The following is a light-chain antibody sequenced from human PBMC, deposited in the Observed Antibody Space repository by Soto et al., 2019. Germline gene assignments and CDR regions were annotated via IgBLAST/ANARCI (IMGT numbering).Light chain of an antibody. CDR3: QQRRNWPLT. V-gene: IGKV3-11*01. CDR1: QSVSSY. Sequence: EIVLTQSPATVSLSPGERATVSCRASQSVSSYLAWYQQKPGQAPRLLIYDASNRATGIPARFSGSGSGTDFTLTISSLEPEDFAVYYCQQRRNWPLTFGGGTRVEI. CDR2: DAS. J-gene: IGKJ4*01.